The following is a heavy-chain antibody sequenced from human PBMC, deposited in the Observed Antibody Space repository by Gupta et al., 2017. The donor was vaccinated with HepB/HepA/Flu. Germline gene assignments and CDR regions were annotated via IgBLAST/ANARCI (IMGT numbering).Heavy chain of an antibody. V-gene: IGHV4-59*01. CDR1: SASISNDY. J-gene: IGHJ6*03. CDR3: ARRVYGNSRLGNYFYMDV. CDR2: LSYTGST. Sequence: QVQLQESGPGLVKPSETLSVTCIVSSASISNDYWSWIRQPPGKGLEWIAHLSYTGSTNYNASLKSRVTISVDPSKNQFFLNRTSVTAADTAVYYCARRVYGNSRLGNYFYMDVWGKGTTVTVSS. D-gene: IGHD3-10*01.